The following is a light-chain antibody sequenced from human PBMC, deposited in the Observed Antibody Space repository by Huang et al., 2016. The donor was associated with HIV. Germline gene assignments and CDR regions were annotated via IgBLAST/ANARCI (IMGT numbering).Light chain of an antibody. V-gene: IGKV3D-20*01. CDR2: DAS. CDR1: QSVSSY. Sequence: EIVLTQSPATLSLSPGESATLSCGASQSVSSYLAWYQQKPGLAPRLLIYDASNRATGIPDRFSGRGSGTDFTLTISRLEPEDFAVYYCQQYGTLPRTFGQGTRLEIK. CDR3: QQYGTLPRT. J-gene: IGKJ5*01.